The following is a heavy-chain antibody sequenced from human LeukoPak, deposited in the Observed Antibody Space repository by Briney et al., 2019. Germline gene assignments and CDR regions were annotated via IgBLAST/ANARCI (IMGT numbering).Heavy chain of an antibody. CDR1: GYTSTSYY. Sequence: ASVKVSCKASGYTSTSYYMHWVRQAPGQGLEWMGIINPSGGSTSYAQKFQGRVTMTRDTSTSTVYMELSSLRSEDTAVYYCARDRSTVSDLRGFDPWGQGTLVTVSS. CDR2: INPSGGST. J-gene: IGHJ5*02. V-gene: IGHV1-46*01. CDR3: ARDRSTVSDLRGFDP. D-gene: IGHD4-11*01.